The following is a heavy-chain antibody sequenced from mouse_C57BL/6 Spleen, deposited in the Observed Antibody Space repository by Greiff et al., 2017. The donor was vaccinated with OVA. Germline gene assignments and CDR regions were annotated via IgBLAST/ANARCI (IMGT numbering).Heavy chain of an antibody. J-gene: IGHJ1*03. CDR2: IYPGGGYT. Sequence: VKLQESGAELVRPGTSVKMSCKASGYTFTNYWIGWAKQRPGHGLEWIGDIYPGGGYTNYNEKFKGKATLTADKSSSTAYMQFSSLTSEDSAIYYCARRDYGSSYYWYFDVWGTGTTVTVSS. CDR3: ARRDYGSSYYWYFDV. D-gene: IGHD1-1*01. V-gene: IGHV1-63*01. CDR1: GYTFTNYW.